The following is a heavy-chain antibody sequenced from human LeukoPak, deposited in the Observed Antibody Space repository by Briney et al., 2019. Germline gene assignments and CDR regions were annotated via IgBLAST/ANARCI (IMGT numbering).Heavy chain of an antibody. Sequence: GGSLRLSCEASGLTFINYGMHWVRQAPGKGLEWVALIRYDGSNKYYADSVKGRFTISRDNSKNTVYLQMNSLRADDTAVYYCAKDGLNRGNYGVGWFDPWGPGTLVTVSS. D-gene: IGHD4-17*01. V-gene: IGHV3-30*02. J-gene: IGHJ5*02. CDR2: IRYDGSNK. CDR1: GLTFINYG. CDR3: AKDGLNRGNYGVGWFDP.